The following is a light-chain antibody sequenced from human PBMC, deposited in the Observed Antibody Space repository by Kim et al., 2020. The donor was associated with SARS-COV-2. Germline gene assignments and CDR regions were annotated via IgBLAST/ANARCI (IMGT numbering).Light chain of an antibody. CDR2: KAS. CDR1: DNINKW. V-gene: IGKV1-5*03. J-gene: IGKJ2*01. CDR3: QHYSNFPPYT. Sequence: DIQMTQSPSTLSASLGDRVTITCRASDNINKWLAWYQQKPGQAPQLLIYKASTLETGVPSRFSGSGSGTEFTLTISSLQPDDFATYYCQHYSNFPPYTFGQGTKLEI.